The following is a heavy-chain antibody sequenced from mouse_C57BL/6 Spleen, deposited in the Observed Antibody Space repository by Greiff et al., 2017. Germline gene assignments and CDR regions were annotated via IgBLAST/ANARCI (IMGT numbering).Heavy chain of an antibody. D-gene: IGHD1-1*01. V-gene: IGHV1-55*01. J-gene: IGHJ2*01. CDR1: GYTFTSYW. CDR2: IYPGSGST. CDR3: ARDGSRDFDY. Sequence: QVQLQQPGAELVKPGASVKMSCKASGYTFTSYWIPWVKQRPGQGLEWIGDIYPGSGSTNYNEKFKSKAPLTVDTSSSTAYMQLSSLTSEDSAVYYCARDGSRDFDYWGQGTTLTVSS.